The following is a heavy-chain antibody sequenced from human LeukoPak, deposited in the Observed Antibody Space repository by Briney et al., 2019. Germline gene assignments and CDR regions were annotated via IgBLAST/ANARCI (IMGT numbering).Heavy chain of an antibody. CDR1: GGSISSGSYY. Sequence: SETLSLTCTVSGGSISSGSYYWSWIRQPAGKGLEWIGRIYTSGSTNYNPSLKSRVTISVDTSKNQFSLKLSSVTAADTAVYYCARGRLTTVTHGPRGWLPPWAYWGQGTLVTVSS. CDR2: IYTSGST. J-gene: IGHJ4*02. D-gene: IGHD4-11*01. V-gene: IGHV4-61*02. CDR3: ARGRLTTVTHGPRGWLPPWAY.